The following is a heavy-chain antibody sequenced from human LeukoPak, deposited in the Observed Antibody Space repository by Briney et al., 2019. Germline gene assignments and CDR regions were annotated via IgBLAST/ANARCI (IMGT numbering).Heavy chain of an antibody. V-gene: IGHV3-23*01. CDR3: ARDRVYSSSSKLGYFDL. J-gene: IGHJ2*01. D-gene: IGHD6-13*01. CDR1: GFTFSSYA. CDR2: LSSSGGST. Sequence: PGGSLRLSCAASGFTFSSYAMSWVRQAPGKGLEWVSALSSSGGSTYYADSVKGRFTISRDNSKNTLYLQMNSLRAEDTAVYYCARDRVYSSSSKLGYFDLWGRGTLVTVSS.